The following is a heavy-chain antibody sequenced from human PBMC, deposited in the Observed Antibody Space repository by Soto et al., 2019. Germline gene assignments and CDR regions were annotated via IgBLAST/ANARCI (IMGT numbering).Heavy chain of an antibody. CDR2: ISAYNGNT. CDR3: ARGVGDGYGDYVRQLDYFDY. CDR1: GYTFTSYG. D-gene: IGHD4-17*01. V-gene: IGHV1-18*01. Sequence: QVQLVQSGAEVKKPGASVKVSCKASGYTFTSYGISWVRQAPGQGLEWMGWISAYNGNTNYAQKLQGRVTMTTDTATSTAYMELRGLRSDDTAVYYCARGVGDGYGDYVRQLDYFDYWGQGTLVTVSS. J-gene: IGHJ4*02.